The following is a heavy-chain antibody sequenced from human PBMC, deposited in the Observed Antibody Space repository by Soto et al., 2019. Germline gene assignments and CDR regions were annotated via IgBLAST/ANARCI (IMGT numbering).Heavy chain of an antibody. J-gene: IGHJ4*02. CDR3: ASRIDSSGWSRIDY. D-gene: IGHD6-19*01. Sequence: SETLSLTCTVSGGSISTYYWSWIRKSPGKGLEWIGYVYYRGNTNYNPSLKSRVAISIDTSKNQFSLKLSSVTAADTAVYYCASRIDSSGWSRIDYWGQGTLVTVSS. V-gene: IGHV4-59*01. CDR1: GGSISTYY. CDR2: VYYRGNT.